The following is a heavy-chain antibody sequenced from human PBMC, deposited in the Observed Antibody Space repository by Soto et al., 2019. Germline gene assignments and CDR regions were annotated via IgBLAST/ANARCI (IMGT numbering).Heavy chain of an antibody. V-gene: IGHV3-30-3*01. J-gene: IGHJ6*02. CDR3: AKDFRSHYYYYGMDV. CDR2: ISYDEIDK. CDR1: GFTFSGYA. Sequence: GGSLRLSCAASGFTFSGYAMHWVRQAPGKGLEWVAVISYDEIDKYYADSVKGRFTISRDNAKNSLYLQMNSLRAEDTALYYCAKDFRSHYYYYGMDVWGQGTTVTVSS.